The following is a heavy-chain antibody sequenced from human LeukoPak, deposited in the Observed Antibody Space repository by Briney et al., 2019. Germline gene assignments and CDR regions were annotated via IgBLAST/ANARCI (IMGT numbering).Heavy chain of an antibody. J-gene: IGHJ4*02. D-gene: IGHD2/OR15-2a*01. V-gene: IGHV4-30-4*08. CDR3: ARGNNPYFFDY. Sequence: SQTLSLTCTVSGGSISSGGYYWSWIRQPPGRGLECIGYIYYNGSSFYNPSLKSRVTISVDTSMNHVSLTLSSVTAADTAVYYCARGNNPYFFDYWGQGTLVTVSS. CDR2: IYYNGSS. CDR1: GGSISSGGYY.